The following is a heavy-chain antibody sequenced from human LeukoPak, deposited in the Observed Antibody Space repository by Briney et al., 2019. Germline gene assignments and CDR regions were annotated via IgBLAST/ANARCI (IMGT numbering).Heavy chain of an antibody. J-gene: IGHJ5*02. CDR2: IYTSGST. V-gene: IGHV4-4*07. CDR3: ARERADDYGDYNWFDP. CDR1: GDSFSTYY. Sequence: IPSETLSLTCTVSGDSFSTYYWSWIRQPAGKGLEWIGRIYTSGSTNYNPSLKSRVTMSVDTSKDQFSLKLSSVTAADTAVYYCARERADDYGDYNWFDPWGQGTLVTVSS. D-gene: IGHD4-17*01.